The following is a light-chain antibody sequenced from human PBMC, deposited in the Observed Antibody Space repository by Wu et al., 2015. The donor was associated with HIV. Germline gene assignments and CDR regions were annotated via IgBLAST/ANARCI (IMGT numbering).Light chain of an antibody. CDR1: QSVSNN. J-gene: IGKJ3*01. V-gene: IGKV3-20*01. CDR3: QQYGSSAFT. Sequence: EIVLTQSPATLSVSPGERATVSCRASQSVSNNLAWYQQKPGQAPRLLIYDASSRATGIPDRFSGSGSGTDFTLTISRLEPEDFAVYYCQQYGSSAFTFGPGTKVDIK. CDR2: DAS.